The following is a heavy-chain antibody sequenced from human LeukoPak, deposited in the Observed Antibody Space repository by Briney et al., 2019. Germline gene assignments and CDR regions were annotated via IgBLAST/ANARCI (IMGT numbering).Heavy chain of an antibody. D-gene: IGHD1-1*01. CDR3: ASRSSGYSYYYMDV. CDR2: IIPIFGTA. CDR1: GYTFTSYG. V-gene: IGHV1-69*05. Sequence: SVKVSCKASGYTFTSYGISWVRQAPGQGLEWMGGIIPIFGTANYAQKFQGRVTITTDESTSTAYMELSSLRSEDTAVYYCASRSSGYSYYYMDVWGKGTTVTVSS. J-gene: IGHJ6*03.